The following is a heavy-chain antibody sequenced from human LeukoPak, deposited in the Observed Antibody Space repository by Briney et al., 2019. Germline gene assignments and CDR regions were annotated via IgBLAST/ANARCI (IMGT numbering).Heavy chain of an antibody. V-gene: IGHV4-34*01. D-gene: IGHD5-24*01. CDR1: GGSFSGYY. CDR2: INHSGST. Sequence: SETLSLTCAVYGGSFSGYYWSWIRQPPGKGLEWIGEINHSGSTNYNPSLKSRVTISVDTSKNQFSLKLSSVTAADTAVYYCAGDGYNYAFDIWGQGTMVTVSS. J-gene: IGHJ3*02. CDR3: AGDGYNYAFDI.